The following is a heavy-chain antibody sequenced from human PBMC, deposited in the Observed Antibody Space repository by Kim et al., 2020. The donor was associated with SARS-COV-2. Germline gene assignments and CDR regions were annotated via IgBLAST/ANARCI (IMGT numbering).Heavy chain of an antibody. CDR1: GFTFRTYA. CDR3: AREPFGSGNDY. CDR2: ISNTEIT. V-gene: IGHV3-23*05. J-gene: IGHJ4*02. Sequence: GGSLRLSCVASGFTFRTYAMSWVRQAPGGGLECVLTISNTEITHADSVKGRFTISRDDSRDILYLQMSSLRVEDTAIYYCAREPFGSGNDYWGQGTLVTV. D-gene: IGHD3-10*01.